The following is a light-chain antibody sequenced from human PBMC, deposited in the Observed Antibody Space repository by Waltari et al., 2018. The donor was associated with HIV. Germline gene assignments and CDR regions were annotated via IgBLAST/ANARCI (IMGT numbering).Light chain of an antibody. CDR1: SSNIGSNY. CDR2: RNN. CDR3: AAWGNSLSLL. J-gene: IGLJ2*01. Sequence: QSVLTQPPSASGTPGQRVTISCSGSSSNIGSNYVYWYQQLPGTAPKLLLYRNNNRPSGVADRFSGSKSGTSASLAISGLRSEDEADYYCAAWGNSLSLLFGGGTKLTVL. V-gene: IGLV1-47*01.